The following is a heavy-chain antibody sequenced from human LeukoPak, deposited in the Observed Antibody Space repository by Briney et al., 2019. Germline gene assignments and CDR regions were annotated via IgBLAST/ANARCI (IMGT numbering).Heavy chain of an antibody. CDR2: IYPGDSDT. Sequence: GESLKISCKGSGYSFTSFWVGWVRQMPGKGLEWMGIIYPGDSDTRYSPSFQGQVTISADKSISTAYLQWSSLKASDTAMYYCARLRSHLWFGDYDYWGRGTLVTVSS. CDR3: ARLRSHLWFGDYDY. CDR1: GYSFTSFW. J-gene: IGHJ4*02. V-gene: IGHV5-51*01. D-gene: IGHD3-10*01.